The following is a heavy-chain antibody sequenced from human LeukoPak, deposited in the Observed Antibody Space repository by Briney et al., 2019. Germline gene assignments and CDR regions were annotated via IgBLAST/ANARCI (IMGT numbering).Heavy chain of an antibody. CDR2: INSDGSST. CDR1: GFAFSSYW. Sequence: PGGSLRLSCAASGFAFSSYWMHWVRQAPGKGLVWVSRINSDGSSTSYADSVKGRFTISRDNAKNTLYLQMNSLRAEDTAVYYCARGSLRVGATTYGMDVWGQGTTVTVSS. D-gene: IGHD1-26*01. J-gene: IGHJ6*02. CDR3: ARGSLRVGATTYGMDV. V-gene: IGHV3-74*01.